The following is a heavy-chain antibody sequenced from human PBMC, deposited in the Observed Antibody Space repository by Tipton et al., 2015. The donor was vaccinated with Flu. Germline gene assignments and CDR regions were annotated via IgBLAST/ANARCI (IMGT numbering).Heavy chain of an antibody. CDR1: GYSISSGYY. V-gene: IGHV4-38-2*02. D-gene: IGHD3-10*01. CDR2: IYHRGST. Sequence: TLSLTCTVSGYSISSGYYWGWIRQPPGKGLEWIGSIYHRGSTYYNPSLKCRVTISVDTSKNQFSLKLSSVTAADTAVYYCARGSLWFGELEKYGFDPWGQGTLVTVSS. J-gene: IGHJ5*02. CDR3: ARGSLWFGELEKYGFDP.